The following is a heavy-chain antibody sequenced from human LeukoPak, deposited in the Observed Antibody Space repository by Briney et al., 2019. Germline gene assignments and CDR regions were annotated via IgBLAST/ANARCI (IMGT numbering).Heavy chain of an antibody. D-gene: IGHD4-17*01. J-gene: IGHJ3*02. CDR2: IRGGGGSA. V-gene: IGHV3-23*01. CDR1: RFTFSAYA. CDR3: ARDLNGDYIGAFDM. Sequence: GGSLRLSCTASRFTFSAYAMMWVRQAPGKGPEWVSAIRGGGGSAFYADSVKGRFTISRDNSKYTLFLQMNSLRAEDTAVYYCARDLNGDYIGAFDMWGPGTMVTVSS.